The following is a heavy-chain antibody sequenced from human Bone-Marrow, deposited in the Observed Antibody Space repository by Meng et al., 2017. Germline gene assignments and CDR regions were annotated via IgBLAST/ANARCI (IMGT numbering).Heavy chain of an antibody. CDR3: ARGRSGYFDY. CDR1: GFSVSSNY. CDR2: IYSGGST. V-gene: IGHV3-53*02. J-gene: IGHJ4*02. Sequence: ELRLVGTVGGLIQPGGSLGLSCEASGFSVSSNYMSWVRQAPGKGLEWISVIYSGGSTYYADSVKGRFTISRDNSKNTLYLQMNSLRAEDTAVYYCARGRSGYFDYWGQGTWSPSPQ. D-gene: IGHD3-3*01.